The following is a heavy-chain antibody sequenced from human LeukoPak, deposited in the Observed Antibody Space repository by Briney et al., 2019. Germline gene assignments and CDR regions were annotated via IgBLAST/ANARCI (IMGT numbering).Heavy chain of an antibody. Sequence: GGSLRLSCTASGFTFSSYAMHWVRQAPVKGLEWVAIISYDGSIKYQADSVKGRFTISRDNSKNTVYLQMNSLRAEDTAVYYCARDRSANSRVYYFDYWGQGTLVTVSS. D-gene: IGHD6-6*01. V-gene: IGHV3-30-3*01. CDR3: ARDRSANSRVYYFDY. CDR2: ISYDGSIK. J-gene: IGHJ4*02. CDR1: GFTFSSYA.